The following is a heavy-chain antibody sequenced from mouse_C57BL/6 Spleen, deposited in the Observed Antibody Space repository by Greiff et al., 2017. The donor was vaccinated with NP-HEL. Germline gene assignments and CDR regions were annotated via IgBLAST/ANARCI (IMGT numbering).Heavy chain of an antibody. CDR3: ASGPGTYYFDY. CDR1: GYTFTDYY. CDR2: INPYNGGT. V-gene: IGHV1-19*01. J-gene: IGHJ2*01. D-gene: IGHD3-1*01. Sequence: VQLQQPGTELVKPGASVKMSCKASGYTFTDYYMNWVKQSHGKSLEWIGVINPYNGGTSYNQKFKGKATLTVDKSSSTAYMELNSLTSEDTAVYSCASGPGTYYFDYWGQGTTLTVSS.